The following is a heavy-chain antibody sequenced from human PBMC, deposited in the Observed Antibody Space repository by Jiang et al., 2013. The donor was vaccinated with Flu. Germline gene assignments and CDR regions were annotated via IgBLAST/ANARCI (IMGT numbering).Heavy chain of an antibody. Sequence: QLVESGGGLIQPGGSLRLSCAASGFTVSSNYMSWVRQAPGKGLEWVSVIYSGGSTYYADSVKGRFTISRDNSKNTLYLQMNSLRAEDTAVYYCARDGGGVIRGRYFDYWGQGTLVTVSS. CDR3: ARDGGGVIRGRYFDY. CDR1: GFTVSSNY. D-gene: IGHD3-10*01. CDR2: IYSGGST. J-gene: IGHJ4*02. V-gene: IGHV3-53*01.